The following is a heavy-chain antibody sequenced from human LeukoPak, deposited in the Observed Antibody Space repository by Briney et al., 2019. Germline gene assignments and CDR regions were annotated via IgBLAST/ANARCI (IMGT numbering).Heavy chain of an antibody. J-gene: IGHJ6*02. CDR1: GDSVSGNSAA. CDR2: TYYRSRWYN. D-gene: IGHD1-14*01. CDR3: ARGDAPGGIYYDARDV. V-gene: IGHV6-1*01. Sequence: SQTLSLTCAISGDSVSGNSAAWNWVRQSPSRGLEWLGRTYYRSRWYNDYAISVKSRMKINPDTSKNQFSLQLNSVTPEDTAVYYCARGDAPGGIYYDARDVWGQGTTVTVSS.